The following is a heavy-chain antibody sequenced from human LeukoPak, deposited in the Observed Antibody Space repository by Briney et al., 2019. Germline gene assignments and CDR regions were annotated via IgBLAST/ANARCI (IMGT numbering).Heavy chain of an antibody. Sequence: PGGSLRLSCAASGFTFSSFEMNWVRQAPGKGLEWVSYIQSTGTTIHYADSVKGRFTISRDSAENSLYLQVNNLRVEDTAVYYCVRSDRETYAFDIWGQGAMVAVSS. CDR3: VRSDRETYAFDI. CDR2: IQSTGTTI. J-gene: IGHJ3*02. CDR1: GFTFSSFE. V-gene: IGHV3-48*03. D-gene: IGHD3-10*01.